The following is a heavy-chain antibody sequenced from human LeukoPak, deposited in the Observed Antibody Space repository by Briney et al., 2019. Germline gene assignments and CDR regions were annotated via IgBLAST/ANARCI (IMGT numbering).Heavy chain of an antibody. V-gene: IGHV1-2*02. Sequence: ASVKVSCKASGYTFTGYYMHWVRQAPGQGLEWMGWINPNSGGTNYAQKFQGRVTMTRDTSISTAYMELSRLRSDDTAVYYCARGAAGYDFWSGYPPKDYWGQGTLVTVSP. J-gene: IGHJ4*02. CDR3: ARGAAGYDFWSGYPPKDY. D-gene: IGHD3-3*01. CDR2: INPNSGGT. CDR1: GYTFTGYY.